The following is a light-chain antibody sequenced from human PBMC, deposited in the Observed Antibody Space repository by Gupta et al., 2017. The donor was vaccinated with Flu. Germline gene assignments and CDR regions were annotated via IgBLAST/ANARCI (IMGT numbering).Light chain of an antibody. CDR3: NSYTSGSTLVL. CDR1: SNDVGGYNF. J-gene: IGLJ2*01. V-gene: IGLV2-14*01. CDR2: EVT. Sequence: QSVLTQPASVSGSPGQSITISCTGTSNDVGGYNFVSWYQQHPGKTPKLIIYEVTNRPSGVSNRFSGCKSANTASLTISGLQAEDEADYYCNSYTSGSTLVLFGGGTKLTVL.